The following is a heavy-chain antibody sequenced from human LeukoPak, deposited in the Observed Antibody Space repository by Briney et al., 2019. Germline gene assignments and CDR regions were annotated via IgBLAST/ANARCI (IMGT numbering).Heavy chain of an antibody. CDR2: IKPKTDGETT. Sequence: GGSLRLSCAASGFTFSSYAMNWVRQAPGKGLEWVGRIKPKTDGETTEYAAPVKDRFSISRDDSRSMMYLQMNSLKTEDTAVYYCITPLPYSAQGGQGTLVTVSS. CDR3: ITPLPYSAQ. CDR1: GFTFSSYA. D-gene: IGHD2-21*01. V-gene: IGHV3-15*07. J-gene: IGHJ4*02.